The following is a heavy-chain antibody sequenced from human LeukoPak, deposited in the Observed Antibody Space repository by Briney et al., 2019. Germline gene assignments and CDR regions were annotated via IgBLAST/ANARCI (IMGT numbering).Heavy chain of an antibody. CDR2: INHSGST. J-gene: IGHJ4*02. V-gene: IGHV4-4*02. CDR1: GGSFSSSKW. CDR3: ARGNY. Sequence: SGTLSLTCVVSGGSFSSSKWWSWVRQPPGKGLEWIGEINHSGSTNYNPSLKSRVTISVDTSKNQFSLKLSSATAADTAVYYCARGNYWGQGTLVTVSS.